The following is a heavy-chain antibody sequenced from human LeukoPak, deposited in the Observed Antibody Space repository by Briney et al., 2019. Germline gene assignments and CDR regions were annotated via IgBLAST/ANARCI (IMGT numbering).Heavy chain of an antibody. Sequence: SETLSLTCTVSGDSISSGDYYWSWIRQPAGTGLEWIGRISSSGSTNYNPSLKSRVTISVDTSKNQFSLKLSSVAAADTAVYFCARGPYSYDSSGAFDIWGQGTMVTVSS. V-gene: IGHV4-61*02. J-gene: IGHJ3*02. CDR1: GDSISSGDYY. CDR2: ISSSGST. D-gene: IGHD3-22*01. CDR3: ARGPYSYDSSGAFDI.